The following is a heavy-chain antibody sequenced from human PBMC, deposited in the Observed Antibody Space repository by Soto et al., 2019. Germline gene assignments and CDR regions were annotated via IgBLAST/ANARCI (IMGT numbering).Heavy chain of an antibody. Sequence: SETLSLTCTVSGGSISSGGYSWGWIRQPPGLGLEWIGYIYHTGINYYNPSLKSRVTISLATSKNQFSLQLTSVTAADTAVYYCVGSQYYDFWGGYYGLFDHWGQGALVTVS. CDR3: VGSQYYDFWGGYYGLFDH. CDR2: IYHTGIN. V-gene: IGHV4-30-2*01. J-gene: IGHJ5*02. D-gene: IGHD3-3*01. CDR1: GGSISSGGYS.